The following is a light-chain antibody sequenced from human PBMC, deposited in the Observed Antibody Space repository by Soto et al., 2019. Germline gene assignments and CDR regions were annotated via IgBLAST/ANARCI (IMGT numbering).Light chain of an antibody. J-gene: IGLJ1*01. CDR1: SSDVGGYNY. CDR3: CSYAGSYTFV. Sequence: SSLTQPLSVPGPPGQSVTISCTGTSSDVGGYNYVSWYQQHPGKAPKLMIYDVSKRPSGVPDRFSGYKYGNTASLTISGLQAEDEADYYCCSYAGSYTFVFGTGTKVTVL. V-gene: IGLV2-11*01. CDR2: DVS.